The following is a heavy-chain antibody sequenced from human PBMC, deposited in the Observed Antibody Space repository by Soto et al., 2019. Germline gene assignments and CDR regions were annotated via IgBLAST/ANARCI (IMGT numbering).Heavy chain of an antibody. Sequence: SDTLSLTCGVYCASLSDSYCNWLRQPPGKGLEWIGYINYGGNTNYNPSLRSRVTISVDTSKNQVSLNLRSVTAADTAVYYCVRGRGEFDAWGQGTLVTVSS. CDR3: VRGRGEFDA. CDR2: INYGGNT. V-gene: IGHV4-34*01. CDR1: CASLSDSY. J-gene: IGHJ5*02.